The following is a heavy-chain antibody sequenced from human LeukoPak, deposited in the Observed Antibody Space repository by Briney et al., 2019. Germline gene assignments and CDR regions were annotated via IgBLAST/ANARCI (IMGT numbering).Heavy chain of an antibody. Sequence: PSETLSLTCTVSGGSISSSSYYWGWIRQPPGKGLEWIGSIYYSGSTYYNPSLKSRVTISVDTSKNQFSLKLSSVTAADTAVYYCARGGPLHDYGDPLHWYFDLWGRGTLVTVSS. CDR2: IYYSGST. CDR1: GGSISSSSYY. J-gene: IGHJ2*01. V-gene: IGHV4-39*07. D-gene: IGHD4-17*01. CDR3: ARGGPLHDYGDPLHWYFDL.